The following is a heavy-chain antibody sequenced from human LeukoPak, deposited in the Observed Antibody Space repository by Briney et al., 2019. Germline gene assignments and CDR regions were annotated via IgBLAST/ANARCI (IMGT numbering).Heavy chain of an antibody. D-gene: IGHD3-10*01. Sequence: GGSLRLSCAASGFTFSSYAMSWVRQTPGKGLEWVSAISGSGGSTYYADSVKGRFTISRDNSKNTLYLQMNSLRAEDTAVYYCAKDQRILWFGEAFWFDRWGQGTLVTVSS. CDR3: AKDQRILWFGEAFWFDR. CDR1: GFTFSSYA. CDR2: ISGSGGST. J-gene: IGHJ5*02. V-gene: IGHV3-23*01.